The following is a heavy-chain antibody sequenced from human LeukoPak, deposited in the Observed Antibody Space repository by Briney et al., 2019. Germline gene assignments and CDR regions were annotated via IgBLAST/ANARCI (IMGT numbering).Heavy chain of an antibody. J-gene: IGHJ4*02. CDR3: ATVEMATIF. CDR1: GFTFSSYG. Sequence: GGSLRLSCAASGFTFSSYGMSWVRQAPGKGLEWVSAIGGSGTSTFYGDSVKGRFTISRDNSKNTLYLQMNSLRVEDTAVYYCATVEMATIFWGQGTLVTVSS. CDR2: IGGSGTST. D-gene: IGHD5-24*01. V-gene: IGHV3-23*01.